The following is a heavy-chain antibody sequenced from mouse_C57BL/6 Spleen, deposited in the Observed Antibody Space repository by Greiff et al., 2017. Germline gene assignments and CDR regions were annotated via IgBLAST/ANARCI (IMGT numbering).Heavy chain of an antibody. CDR2: ISNGGGST. D-gene: IGHD2-4*01. J-gene: IGHJ1*03. CDR3: ARRDYDEGWYFDV. Sequence: EVQLQESGGGLVQPGGSLKLSCAASGFTFSDYYMYWVRQTPEKRLEWVAYISNGGGSTYYPDTVKGRFTISRDNAKNTLYLQMSRLKSEDTAMYYCARRDYDEGWYFDVWGTGTTVTVSS. CDR1: GFTFSDYY. V-gene: IGHV5-12*01.